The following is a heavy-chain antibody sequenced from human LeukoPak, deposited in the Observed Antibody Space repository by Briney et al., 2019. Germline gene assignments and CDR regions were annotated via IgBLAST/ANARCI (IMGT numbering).Heavy chain of an antibody. D-gene: IGHD3-22*01. V-gene: IGHV4-39*07. Sequence: SETLSLTCTVSGGSISSSSYYWGWIRQPPGKGLEWIGSIYYSGSTYYNPSLKSLVTISVDTSKNQFSLKLSSVTAADTAVYYCATFHYYDSSGAYWGQGTLVTVSS. CDR1: GGSISSSSYY. CDR2: IYYSGST. CDR3: ATFHYYDSSGAY. J-gene: IGHJ4*02.